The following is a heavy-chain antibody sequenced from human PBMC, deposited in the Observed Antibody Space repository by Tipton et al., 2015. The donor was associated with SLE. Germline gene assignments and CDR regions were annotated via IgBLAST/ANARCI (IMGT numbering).Heavy chain of an antibody. D-gene: IGHD5-12*01. Sequence: TLSLTCSVSGGSINVYYWSWVRQPPGKGLEWIGYVSYSGSTNYNPSLQSRVTMSVDTSKNQFSLRLNSVTAADTALYYCAGGGVATMGGYAFEIWGQGTMVTVSS. CDR3: AGGGVATMGGYAFEI. CDR1: GGSINVYY. CDR2: VSYSGST. J-gene: IGHJ3*02. V-gene: IGHV4-59*12.